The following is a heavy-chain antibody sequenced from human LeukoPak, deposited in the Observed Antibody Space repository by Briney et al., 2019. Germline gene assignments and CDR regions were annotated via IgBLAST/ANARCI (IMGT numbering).Heavy chain of an antibody. J-gene: IGHJ3*02. Sequence: AGGSLRLSCAASGFTFSSYGMSWVRQAPGKGPEWVSAISGSGGSTYYADSVKGRFTISRDNSKNTLYLQMNSLRAEDTAVYYCAKDHRYGGYSYGYRGRAFDIWGQGTMVTVSS. CDR2: ISGSGGST. V-gene: IGHV3-23*01. D-gene: IGHD5-18*01. CDR1: GFTFSSYG. CDR3: AKDHRYGGYSYGYRGRAFDI.